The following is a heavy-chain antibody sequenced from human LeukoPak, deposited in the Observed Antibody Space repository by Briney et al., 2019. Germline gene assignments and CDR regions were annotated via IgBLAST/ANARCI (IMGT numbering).Heavy chain of an antibody. V-gene: IGHV4-30-4*01. Sequence: PSETLSLTCTVSGGSISSGDYYWSWIRQPPGKGLEWIGYIYYSGSTYYNPSLKSRVTISVDTSKNQFSLKLSSVTAADTAVYYCARERMTAPGGFDYWGQGTLVTVSS. CDR2: IYYSGST. CDR1: GGSISSGDYY. J-gene: IGHJ4*02. D-gene: IGHD2-21*02. CDR3: ARERMTAPGGFDY.